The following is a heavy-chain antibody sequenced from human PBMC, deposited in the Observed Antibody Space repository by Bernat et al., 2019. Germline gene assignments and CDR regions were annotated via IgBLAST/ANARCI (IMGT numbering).Heavy chain of an antibody. Sequence: QVQLVESGGGVVQPGRSLRLSCAASGLTFSNYGMHWVRQAPGKGLEWVALISYDGSNKHYADSVKGRFTISRDNSKNTLYLQMNSLRAEDTAVYYCAKGPYSSSTSYGMDVWGQGTTVTVSS. CDR2: ISYDGSNK. J-gene: IGHJ6*02. V-gene: IGHV3-30*18. CDR3: AKGPYSSSTSYGMDV. CDR1: GLTFSNYG. D-gene: IGHD6-6*01.